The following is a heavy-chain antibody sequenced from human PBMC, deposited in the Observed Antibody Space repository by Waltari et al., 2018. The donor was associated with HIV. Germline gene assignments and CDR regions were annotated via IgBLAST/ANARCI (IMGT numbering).Heavy chain of an antibody. CDR3: VRPRGVLTGFGFDP. V-gene: IGHV4-39*01. J-gene: IGHJ5*02. CDR1: GGPISSGRYS. D-gene: IGHD3-9*01. Sequence: QLQLQESGPGLVQPSETLSLSCRVSGGPISSGRYSWGWIRQPPGKGLVWIGSIHYRGSTYYNPSLESRVTISIDTSKNQFSLRLNSVTAADTAFYFCVRPRGVLTGFGFDPWGQGTLVTVSS. CDR2: IHYRGST.